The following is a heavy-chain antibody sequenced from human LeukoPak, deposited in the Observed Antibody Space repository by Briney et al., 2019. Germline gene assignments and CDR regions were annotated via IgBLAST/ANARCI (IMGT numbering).Heavy chain of an antibody. CDR2: IYYSGST. J-gene: IGHJ5*02. D-gene: IGHD6-6*01. CDR3: ARAGGAARYNWFDP. V-gene: IGHV4-59*01. CDR1: GGSISSYY. Sequence: SETLSLTCTVSGGSISSYYWSWIRQPPGKGLGWIGYIYYSGSTNYNPSLKSRVTISVDTSKNQFSLKLSSVTAADTAVYYCARAGGAARYNWFDPWGQGTLVTVSS.